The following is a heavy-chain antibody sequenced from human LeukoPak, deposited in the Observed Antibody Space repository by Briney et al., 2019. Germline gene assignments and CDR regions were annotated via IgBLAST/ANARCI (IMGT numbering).Heavy chain of an antibody. J-gene: IGHJ4*02. CDR3: APAGDYYFDY. Sequence: PGGSLRLSCAASGFTFSSYAMHWVRQAPGKGLEWVSAISGSGGSTYYADSVKGRFTTSRDNSKNTLYLQMNSLRVEDTAVYYCAPAGDYYFDYWGQGTLVTVSS. D-gene: IGHD2-21*02. V-gene: IGHV3-23*01. CDR1: GFTFSSYA. CDR2: ISGSGGST.